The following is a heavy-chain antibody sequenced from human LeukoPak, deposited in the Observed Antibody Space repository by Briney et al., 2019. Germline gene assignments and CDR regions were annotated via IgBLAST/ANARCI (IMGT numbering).Heavy chain of an antibody. CDR2: IRSKANSYAT. CDR1: GFTFSGSA. D-gene: IGHD3-22*01. V-gene: IGHV3-73*01. Sequence: PGGSLRLSCAASGFTFSGSAMHWVRQASGKGLEWVGRIRSKANSYATAYAASVKGRFTISRDDSKNPAYLQMNSLKTEDTAVYYCTRQNYYDSSGSYWGQGTLVTVSS. CDR3: TRQNYYDSSGSY. J-gene: IGHJ4*02.